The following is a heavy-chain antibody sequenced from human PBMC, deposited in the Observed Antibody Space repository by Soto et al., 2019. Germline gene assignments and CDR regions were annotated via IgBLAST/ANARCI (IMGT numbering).Heavy chain of an antibody. D-gene: IGHD6-13*01. V-gene: IGHV1-8*01. CDR1: GYTFTSYD. CDR2: MNPNSGNT. Sequence: ASVKVSCKASGYTFTSYDINWVRQATGQGLEWMGLMNPNSGNTGYAQKFQGRVTMTRNTSISTAYMELSSLRSEDTAVYYCARGEVPYSSSWYSDYYYGMDVWGQGTTVTVSS. CDR3: ARGEVPYSSSWYSDYYYGMDV. J-gene: IGHJ6*02.